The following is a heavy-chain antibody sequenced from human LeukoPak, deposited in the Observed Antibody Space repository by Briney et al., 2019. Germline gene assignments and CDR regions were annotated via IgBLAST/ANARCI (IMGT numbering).Heavy chain of an antibody. Sequence: GGSLRLSCAASGFTFSSYWMSWVRQAPGKGLEWVANIKQDGSEKYYVDSVKGRFTISRDNAKNSLYLQMNSLRAEDTAVYYCARLYSSSWYNDFDYWGQGTLATVSS. CDR1: GFTFSSYW. J-gene: IGHJ4*02. CDR2: IKQDGSEK. D-gene: IGHD6-13*01. CDR3: ARLYSSSWYNDFDY. V-gene: IGHV3-7*01.